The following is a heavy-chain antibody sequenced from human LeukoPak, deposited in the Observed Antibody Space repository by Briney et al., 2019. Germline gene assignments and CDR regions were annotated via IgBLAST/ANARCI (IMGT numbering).Heavy chain of an antibody. CDR1: GYTFTSYY. V-gene: IGHV1-2*02. D-gene: IGHD3-22*01. Sequence: GASVKVSCKASGYTFTSYYMHWVRQAPGQGLEWMGWINPNSGGTNYAQKFQGRVTMTRDTSISTAYMELSRLRSDDTAVYFCARGNYYDSSGYHFDYWGQGTLVTVSS. CDR2: INPNSGGT. J-gene: IGHJ4*02. CDR3: ARGNYYDSSGYHFDY.